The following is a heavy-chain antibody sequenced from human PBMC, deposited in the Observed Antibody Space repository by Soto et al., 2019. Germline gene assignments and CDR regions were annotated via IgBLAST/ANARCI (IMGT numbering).Heavy chain of an antibody. J-gene: IGHJ6*03. CDR1: GFTFSDYY. CDR3: ARVPLDSITAYYYYYMDV. D-gene: IGHD1-20*01. CDR2: ISSSGSTI. Sequence: GGSLRLSCAASGFTFSDYYMSWIRQAPGKGLEWVSHISSSGSTIYYADSVKGRFTISRDNAKNSLYLQMNSLRAEDTAVYYCARVPLDSITAYYYYYMDVWGKGNTVTVSS. V-gene: IGHV3-11*01.